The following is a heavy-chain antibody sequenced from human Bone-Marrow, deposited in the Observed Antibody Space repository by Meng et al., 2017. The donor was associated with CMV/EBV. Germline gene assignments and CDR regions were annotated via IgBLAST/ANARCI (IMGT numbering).Heavy chain of an antibody. J-gene: IGHJ3*02. CDR2: IYYSGST. D-gene: IGHD3-22*01. CDR3: ARNLLPDYYDSSGYYYSYDAFDI. CDR1: GASISSSSYY. Sequence: SETLSLTCTVSGASISSSSYYWGWIRQPPGKGLEWIGSIYYSGSTYYNPSLKSRVTISMDTSKNQFSLKLSSVTAADTAVYYCARNLLPDYYDSSGYYYSYDAFDIWGQGTMVTVSS. V-gene: IGHV4-39*01.